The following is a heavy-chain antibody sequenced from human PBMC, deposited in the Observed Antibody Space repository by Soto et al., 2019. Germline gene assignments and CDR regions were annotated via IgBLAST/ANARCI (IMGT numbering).Heavy chain of an antibody. CDR1: GGSISSYY. Sequence: SETLSLTCTVSGGSISSYYWSWIRQPAGKGLEWIGRIYTSGSTNYNHSLKSRVTMSVDTSKNQFSLKLSSVTAADTAVYYCACDSLLSPGDGMDGWGQGTRVTVSS. J-gene: IGHJ6*02. CDR3: ACDSLLSPGDGMDG. D-gene: IGHD2-21*01. CDR2: IYTSGST. V-gene: IGHV4-4*07.